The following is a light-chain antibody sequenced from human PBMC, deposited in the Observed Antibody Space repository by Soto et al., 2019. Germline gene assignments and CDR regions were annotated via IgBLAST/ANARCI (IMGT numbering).Light chain of an antibody. CDR3: QQYDSSPLT. CDR2: GAS. J-gene: IGKJ4*01. V-gene: IGKV3-20*01. Sequence: EIVLTQSPGTLSLSPGERATLSCRASQSVSSSFLAWYQQKPGQAPRLLIEGASSRATGIPDRFSGSGSGTDFTLTISRLEPEDFAVYYCQQYDSSPLTFGGGTKVEIK. CDR1: QSVSSSF.